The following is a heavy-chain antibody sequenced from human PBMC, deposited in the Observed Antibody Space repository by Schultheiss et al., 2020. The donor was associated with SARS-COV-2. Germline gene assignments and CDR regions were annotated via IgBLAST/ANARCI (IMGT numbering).Heavy chain of an antibody. D-gene: IGHD1-26*01. CDR3: ARDPLNSGSSNWFDP. V-gene: IGHV4-39*07. CDR1: GGSISSSSYY. CDR2: IYASVST. Sequence: SQTLSLTCTVSGGSISSSSYYWGWIRQPPGKGLEWIGRIYASVSTSYNPFLKSRVTIPVDTSKNQFSLKLSSVTAADTAVYYCARDPLNSGSSNWFDPWGQGTLVTVSS. J-gene: IGHJ5*02.